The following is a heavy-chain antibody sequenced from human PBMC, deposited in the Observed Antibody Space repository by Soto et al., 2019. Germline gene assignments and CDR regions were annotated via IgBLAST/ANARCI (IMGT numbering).Heavy chain of an antibody. V-gene: IGHV3-30-3*01. D-gene: IGHD1-26*01. CDR3: ARENGATRAFDI. Sequence: GGSLRLSCAASGFTFISYAMHWVRQAPGKGLEWVAVISYDGSNKYYADSVKGRFTISRDNSKNTLYLQMNSLRAEDTAVYYCARENGATRAFDIWGQGTMVTVSS. CDR1: GFTFISYA. J-gene: IGHJ3*02. CDR2: ISYDGSNK.